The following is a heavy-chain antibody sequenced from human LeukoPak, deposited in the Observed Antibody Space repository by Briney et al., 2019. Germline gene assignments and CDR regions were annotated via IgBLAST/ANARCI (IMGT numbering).Heavy chain of an antibody. CDR3: ARLNSGYDIRFDY. CDR1: GGSVSSGSYY. CDR2: IYYSGST. J-gene: IGHJ4*02. V-gene: IGHV4-61*01. D-gene: IGHD5-12*01. Sequence: KSSETLSLTCTVSGGSVSSGSYYWSWIRQPPGKGLEWIVYIYYSGSTNYNPSLKSRVTISVDTSKNQFSLKLSSVTAADTAVYYCARLNSGYDIRFDYWGQGTLVTVSS.